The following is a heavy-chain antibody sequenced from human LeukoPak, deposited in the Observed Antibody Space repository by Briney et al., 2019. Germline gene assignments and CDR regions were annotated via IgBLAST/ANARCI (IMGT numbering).Heavy chain of an antibody. CDR2: IYNNEST. CDR3: ARRTESSYYYYYMDV. V-gene: IGHV4-4*07. D-gene: IGHD1-1*01. J-gene: IGHJ6*03. CDR1: GDAVYY. Sequence: NTSETLSLTCTVSGDAVYYWNWIRQPAGKGLEWIGRIYNNESTWSNPSLKSRVSMSIDTSKNQFSLKLSSVTAADTAVYYCARRTESSYYYYYMDVWGKGTTVTVSS.